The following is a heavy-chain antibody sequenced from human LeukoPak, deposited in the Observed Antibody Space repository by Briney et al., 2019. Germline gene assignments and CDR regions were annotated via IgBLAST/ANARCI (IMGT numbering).Heavy chain of an antibody. CDR1: GFTFINYG. D-gene: IGHD1-1*01. Sequence: GGSLRLSCAASGFTFINYGMGWVRQAPGKGLEWVSYGGSGGSRYYADSVKGRFTISRDNSKDTLSLQMNSLTAEDTAVYWGAQREHYRMDVWGKGTAVTVSS. J-gene: IGHJ6*04. CDR2: GGSGGSR. CDR3: AQREHYRMDV. V-gene: IGHV3-23*01.